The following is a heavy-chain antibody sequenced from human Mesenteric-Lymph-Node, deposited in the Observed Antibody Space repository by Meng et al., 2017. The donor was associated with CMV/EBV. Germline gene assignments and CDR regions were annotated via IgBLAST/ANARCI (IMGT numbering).Heavy chain of an antibody. CDR1: GFTVSTTY. D-gene: IGHD3-22*01. CDR2: IYGGSIT. V-gene: IGHV3-66*01. CDR3: ARVIYYYDSSGYYSSRPFDY. Sequence: GGSLRLSCAASGFTVSTTYMNWVRQAPGKGLEWVSLIYGGSITYYAESVKGRFTISRDNDKNSLYLQMNSLRAEDTAVYYCARVIYYYDSSGYYSSRPFDYWGQGTLVTVSS. J-gene: IGHJ4*02.